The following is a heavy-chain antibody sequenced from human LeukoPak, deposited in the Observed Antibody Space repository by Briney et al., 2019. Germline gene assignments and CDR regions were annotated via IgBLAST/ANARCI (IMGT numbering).Heavy chain of an antibody. V-gene: IGHV4-4*02. Sequence: SGTLSLTCAVSGISISGLNWWSWVRQAPGKGLEWMGEGYHSGATNYNPSLESRVAISVDESSNRFYLTLYSVTAADTAIYYCAKDQGRSNYGLPVAFDVWGQGAMVTVSS. J-gene: IGHJ3*01. CDR3: AKDQGRSNYGLPVAFDV. CDR1: GISISGLNW. CDR2: GYHSGAT. D-gene: IGHD3-10*01.